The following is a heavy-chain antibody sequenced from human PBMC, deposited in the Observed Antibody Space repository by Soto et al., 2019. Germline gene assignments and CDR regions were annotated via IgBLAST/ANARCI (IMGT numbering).Heavy chain of an antibody. D-gene: IGHD2-8*01. CDR1: GRSFSGYY. CDR2: INHSGST. Sequence: SVSLSRTCALDGRSFSGYYGSWIRQPPGQGLEWIGEINHSGSTNYNPSLKSRVTISVDTSKNQFSLKLSPVTAADTAVYYCARGLYCTNGVCYTGAFDIWGQGTMVTVSS. J-gene: IGHJ3*02. V-gene: IGHV4-34*01. CDR3: ARGLYCTNGVCYTGAFDI.